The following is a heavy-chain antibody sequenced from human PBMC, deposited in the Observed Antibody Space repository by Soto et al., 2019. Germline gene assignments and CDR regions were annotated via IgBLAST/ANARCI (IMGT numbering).Heavy chain of an antibody. D-gene: IGHD3-10*01. CDR1: GYTFTGYY. J-gene: IGHJ6*02. V-gene: IGHV1-2*04. CDR2: INPNSGGT. Sequence: ASVKVSCKASGYTFTGYYMHWVRQAPGQGLEWMGWINPNSGGTNYVQKFQGWVTMTRDTSISTAYMELSRLRSDDTAVYYCARDQGITMVRGVPSYYYGMDVWGQGTTVTVSS. CDR3: ARDQGITMVRGVPSYYYGMDV.